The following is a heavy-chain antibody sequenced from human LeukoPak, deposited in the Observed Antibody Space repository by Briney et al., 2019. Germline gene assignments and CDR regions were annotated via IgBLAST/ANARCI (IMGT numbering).Heavy chain of an antibody. D-gene: IGHD1-26*01. CDR2: ISSSSSYI. CDR3: AKDSGSYHPEYFQH. J-gene: IGHJ1*01. V-gene: IGHV3-21*01. Sequence: GGSLRLSCAASGFTFSSYSMNWVRQAPGKGLEWVSSISSSSSYIYYADSVKGRFTISRDNAKNSLYLQMNSLRAEDTAVYYCAKDSGSYHPEYFQHWGQGTLVTVSS. CDR1: GFTFSSYS.